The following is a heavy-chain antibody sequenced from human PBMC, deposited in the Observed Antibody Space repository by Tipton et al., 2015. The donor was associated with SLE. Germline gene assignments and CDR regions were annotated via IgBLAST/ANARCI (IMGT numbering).Heavy chain of an antibody. CDR3: ARGKRHYDVLTGYYSKPHYFDF. D-gene: IGHD3-9*01. CDR2: ISYSGAT. CDR1: GDTIDGNTYF. V-gene: IGHV4-39*07. Sequence: TLSLTCTASGDTIDGNTYFWDWIRQPPGKGLMLIGSISYSGATSYNPSLKSRVTISVDTSKNHFSLSLISVTAADTAVYYCARGKRHYDVLTGYYSKPHYFDFWGQGTVVAVS. J-gene: IGHJ4*02.